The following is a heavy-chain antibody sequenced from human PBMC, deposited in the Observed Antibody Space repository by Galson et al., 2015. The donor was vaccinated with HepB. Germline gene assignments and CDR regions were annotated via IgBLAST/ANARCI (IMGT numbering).Heavy chain of an antibody. CDR1: GYTFTSYG. V-gene: IGHV1-18*04. D-gene: IGHD3-10*01. Sequence: SVKVSCKASGYTFTSYGISWVRQAPGQGLEWMGWISAYNGNTNYAQKLQGRVTMTTDTSTSTAYMELRSLRSDDTAVYYCARDGFVLPTPSWEYFDYWGQGTLVTVSS. CDR3: ARDGFVLPTPSWEYFDY. J-gene: IGHJ4*02. CDR2: ISAYNGNT.